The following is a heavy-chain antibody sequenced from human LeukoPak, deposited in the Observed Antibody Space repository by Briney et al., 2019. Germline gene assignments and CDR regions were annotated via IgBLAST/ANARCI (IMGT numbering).Heavy chain of an antibody. Sequence: EASVKVSCKASGYTFTSYGISWVRQAPGQGLEWMGWISAYNGNTNYAQKLQGRVTMTTDTSTSTAYMELRSLRSDDTAVYYCAREHRITMVRGVPTMGYWGQGTLVTVSS. D-gene: IGHD3-10*01. CDR2: ISAYNGNT. V-gene: IGHV1-18*01. CDR3: AREHRITMVRGVPTMGY. CDR1: GYTFTSYG. J-gene: IGHJ4*02.